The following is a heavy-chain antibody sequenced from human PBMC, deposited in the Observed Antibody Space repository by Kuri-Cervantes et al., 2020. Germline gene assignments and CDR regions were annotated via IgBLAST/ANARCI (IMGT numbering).Heavy chain of an antibody. J-gene: IGHJ3*02. Sequence: ASVKVSCKASGYTFTSYYMHWVRQAPGQGLGWMGIINPSGGSTSYAQKFQGRVTMTRDTSTSTVYMELSSLRSEDTAVYYCAREAFHSSSWHKSDDAFDIWGQGTMVTVSS. CDR1: GYTFTSYY. CDR3: AREAFHSSSWHKSDDAFDI. V-gene: IGHV1-46*01. CDR2: INPSGGST. D-gene: IGHD6-13*01.